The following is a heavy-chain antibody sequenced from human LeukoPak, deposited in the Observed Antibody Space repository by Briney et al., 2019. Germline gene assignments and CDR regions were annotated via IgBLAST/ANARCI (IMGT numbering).Heavy chain of an antibody. V-gene: IGHV3-43D*04. Sequence: PGGSLRLSCGASGFIFDDDAMHWVRQAPGKGLEWVSLISWNGASTFYADSVKGRFTISRDNSKNSLYLQMHSLRVEDTALYYCAKWETVNGYFDLWGRGTLVTVSS. D-gene: IGHD1-26*01. CDR1: GFIFDDDA. CDR3: AKWETVNGYFDL. J-gene: IGHJ2*01. CDR2: ISWNGAST.